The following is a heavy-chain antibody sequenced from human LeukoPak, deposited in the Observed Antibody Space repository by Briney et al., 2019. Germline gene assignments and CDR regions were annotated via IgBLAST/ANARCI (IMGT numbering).Heavy chain of an antibody. J-gene: IGHJ6*02. D-gene: IGHD3-16*01. CDR2: ISDYP. V-gene: IGHV3-23*05. CDR1: GFSFNTFA. Sequence: GGSLRLSCVASGFSFNTFALTWVRQAPGKGLEWVSTISDYPHYADSVRGRFAISRDNSRKTVFLQMNSLTPEDAATYYCTKDSQGSYDGFWYGTYGMDVWGQGTTVTVSS. CDR3: TKDSQGSYDGFWYGTYGMDV.